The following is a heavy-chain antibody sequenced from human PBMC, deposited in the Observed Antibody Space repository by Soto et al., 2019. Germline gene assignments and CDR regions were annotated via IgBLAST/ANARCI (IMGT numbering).Heavy chain of an antibody. CDR2: IWYDGSTK. D-gene: IGHD6-19*01. Sequence: QVQLVESGGGVVQPGRSLRLSCAASGFTFSGYGMHWVRQAPGKGLEWVAVIWYDGSTKYYADSVKGRFTISRDNSKNTVYLQSNSLRDEDTAVYYCGRGGSGWYFWGQGTLVSVSS. CDR3: GRGGSGWYF. CDR1: GFTFSGYG. V-gene: IGHV3-33*01. J-gene: IGHJ4*02.